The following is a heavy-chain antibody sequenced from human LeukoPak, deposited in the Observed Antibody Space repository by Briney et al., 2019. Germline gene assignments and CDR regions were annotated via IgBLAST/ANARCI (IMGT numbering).Heavy chain of an antibody. V-gene: IGHV3-7*01. CDR1: GFSFRNTW. D-gene: IGHD1-26*01. J-gene: IGHJ5*02. CDR2: IKKDETEI. CDR3: ATLNWDDGEVSGFDH. Sequence: GGSLRLSCTASGFSFRNTWMSWVRQAPGKGLEWVANIKKDETEIYYADSVKGRFTISRDNARRSLYLQMNVLRIEDTAVYYCATLNWDDGEVSGFDHWGQGIMVTVSS.